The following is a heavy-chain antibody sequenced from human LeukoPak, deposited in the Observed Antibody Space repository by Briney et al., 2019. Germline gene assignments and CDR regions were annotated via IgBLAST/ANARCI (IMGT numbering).Heavy chain of an antibody. CDR3: AKSVIEWLLPPGPFDY. CDR1: GFTFSSYG. CDR2: ISYDGSNK. Sequence: ESGGSLRLSCAASGFTFSSYGMHWVRQAPGKGLEWVAVISYDGSNKYYADSVKGRFTISRDNSTNTLYLQMNSLRAEDMAVYYCAKSVIEWLLPPGPFDYWGQGTLVTVSS. V-gene: IGHV3-30*18. J-gene: IGHJ4*02. D-gene: IGHD3-22*01.